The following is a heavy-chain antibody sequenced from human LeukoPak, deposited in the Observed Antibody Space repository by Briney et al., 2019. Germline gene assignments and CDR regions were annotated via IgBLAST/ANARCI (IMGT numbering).Heavy chain of an antibody. CDR1: GGSISSYY. V-gene: IGHV4-4*07. CDR3: ATSAVAGYYFDY. CDR2: IYTSGST. D-gene: IGHD6-19*01. Sequence: PSETLSLTCAVSGGSISSYYLSWIRQPAGKGLEWIGRIYTSGSTNYNPSLKSRVTMSVDKSKNQFSRKLSSVTAADTAVYYCATSAVAGYYFDYWGQGTLVTVSS. J-gene: IGHJ4*02.